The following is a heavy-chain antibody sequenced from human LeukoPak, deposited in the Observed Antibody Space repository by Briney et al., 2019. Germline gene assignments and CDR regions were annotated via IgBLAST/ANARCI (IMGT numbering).Heavy chain of an antibody. CDR2: IRYDGSNK. Sequence: GGSLRLSCTASGFTFNNYWMTWVRQAPGKGLEWVAFIRYDGSNKYYADSVKGRFTISRDNSKNTLYLQMNSLRAEDTAVYYCAKLSTSFVDYWGQGTLVTVSS. J-gene: IGHJ4*02. V-gene: IGHV3-30*02. CDR3: AKLSTSFVDY. D-gene: IGHD2-2*01. CDR1: GFTFNNYW.